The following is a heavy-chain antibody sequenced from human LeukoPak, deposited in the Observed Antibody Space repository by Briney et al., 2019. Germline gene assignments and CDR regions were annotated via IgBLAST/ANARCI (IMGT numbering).Heavy chain of an antibody. J-gene: IGHJ4*02. V-gene: IGHV3-21*01. CDR1: GFTFSSYS. CDR3: ARGGLLSIAALPFGY. D-gene: IGHD6-6*01. Sequence: GGSLTLSCAASGFTFSSYSMNWVRQAPGQGLDLVSSISSYSSYIYYADSVKRRITISRDNAKNSLYLQMNSLRAEDTAVYYCARGGLLSIAALPFGYWGQGTLVTVSS. CDR2: ISSYSSYI.